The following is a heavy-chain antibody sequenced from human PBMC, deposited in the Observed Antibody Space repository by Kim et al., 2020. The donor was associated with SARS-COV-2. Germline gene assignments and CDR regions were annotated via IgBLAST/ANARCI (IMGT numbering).Heavy chain of an antibody. CDR1: GFGFGTHS. Sequence: GGSLRLSCAASGFGFGTHSMNWVRQAPGKRLEWVSSIGGSTSYIYYADSVKGRFTISRDNAKNSLYLQMNSLRAEDTAVYYCARGGPCTNTGGSFYYY. D-gene: IGHD2-8*01. J-gene: IGHJ6*01. V-gene: IGHV3-21*01. CDR2: IGGSTSYI. CDR3: ARGGPCTNTGGSFYYY.